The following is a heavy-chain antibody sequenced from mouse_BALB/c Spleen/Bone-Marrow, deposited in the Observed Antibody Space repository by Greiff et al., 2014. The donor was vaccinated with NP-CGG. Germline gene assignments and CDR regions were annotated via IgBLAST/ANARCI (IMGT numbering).Heavy chain of an antibody. CDR1: GYSITSDYA. CDR3: ARYDYDVGYFDY. CDR2: ISYSGST. D-gene: IGHD2-4*01. J-gene: IGHJ2*01. Sequence: VQLKESGPGLVKPSQSLSLTCTVTGYSITSDYAWNWIRQFPGNKLEWMGYISYSGSTSYKPSLKSRISITRDTSKNQFFLQLNSVTTEDTATYYCARYDYDVGYFDYWGQGTTLTVSS. V-gene: IGHV3-2*02.